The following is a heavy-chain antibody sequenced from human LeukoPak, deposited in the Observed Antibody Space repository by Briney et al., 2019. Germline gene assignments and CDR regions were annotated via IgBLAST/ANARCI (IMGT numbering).Heavy chain of an antibody. CDR1: GFTFSSYA. CDR3: AARYYDFWSGWPFDY. D-gene: IGHD3-3*01. Sequence: GGSLRLSCAVSGFTFSSYAMSWVRQAPGQGLEWVSAISGSGGSTYYADSVKGRFTISRDNSKNTLYLQMNSLRAEDTAVYYCAARYYDFWSGWPFDYWGQGTLVTVSS. J-gene: IGHJ4*02. V-gene: IGHV3-23*01. CDR2: ISGSGGST.